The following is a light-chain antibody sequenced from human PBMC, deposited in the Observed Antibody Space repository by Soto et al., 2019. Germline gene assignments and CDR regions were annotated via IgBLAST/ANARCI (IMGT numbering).Light chain of an antibody. V-gene: IGKV2-30*01. J-gene: IGKJ1*01. CDR2: NVS. CDR3: TQCTHSPRT. Sequence: EVVVTETPKETPVTLGKAGSSAWRTNQSFVYSDGNTYLHWCQQRPGQAPRRLIYNVSNRASGVPDRFSGSGSGTYFTLTISWVEAEDVGVYYCTQCTHSPRTFGQGTKVDIK. CDR1: QSFVYSDGNTY.